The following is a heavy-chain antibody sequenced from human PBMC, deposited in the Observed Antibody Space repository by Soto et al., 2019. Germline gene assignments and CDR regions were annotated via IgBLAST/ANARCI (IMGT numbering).Heavy chain of an antibody. J-gene: IGHJ4*02. Sequence: QVQLQESGPGLVKPSQTLSLTCTVSGGSINNGGYCWSWIRQHPGKGLDWIGCISYGGSTSYNPSLKSRVTISVDTSKNQFSLKLTSVTAADTAVYYCSRGILVWGQGALITVSS. D-gene: IGHD5-18*01. CDR1: GGSINNGGYC. V-gene: IGHV4-31*03. CDR2: ISYGGST. CDR3: SRGILV.